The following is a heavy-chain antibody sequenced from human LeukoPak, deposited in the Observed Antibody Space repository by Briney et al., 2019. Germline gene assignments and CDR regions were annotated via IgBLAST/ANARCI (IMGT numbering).Heavy chain of an antibody. J-gene: IGHJ5*02. V-gene: IGHV1-46*03. CDR1: GYTFTSYY. D-gene: IGHD2-2*01. CDR3: ARKYCSSTSCYYNWFDP. Sequence: GASVKVSCKASGYTFTSYYMHWVRQAPGQGLEWMGIINPSGGSTSYAQKFQGRVTMTRDTSMSTVYMELSSLRSEDTAVYYCARKYCSSTSCYYNWFDPWGQGTLVTVSS. CDR2: INPSGGST.